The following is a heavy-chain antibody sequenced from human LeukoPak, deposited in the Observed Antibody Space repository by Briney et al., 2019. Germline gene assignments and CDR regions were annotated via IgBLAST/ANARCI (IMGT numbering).Heavy chain of an antibody. Sequence: ASVKVSCKASGYTFTSYAMHWVRQAPGQRLEWMGWINAGNGNTKYSQKFQGRVTITRDTSASTAYMELSSLRSEDTAVYYCARDYSSGWFGTIYYMDVWGKGTTVTVS. V-gene: IGHV1-3*01. CDR1: GYTFTSYA. CDR2: INAGNGNT. CDR3: ARDYSSGWFGTIYYMDV. D-gene: IGHD6-19*01. J-gene: IGHJ6*03.